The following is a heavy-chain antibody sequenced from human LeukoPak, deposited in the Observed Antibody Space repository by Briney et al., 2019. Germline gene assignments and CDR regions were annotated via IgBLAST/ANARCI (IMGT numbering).Heavy chain of an antibody. CDR3: AKTTIGYSSGRYPGWPVDY. CDR1: GFTFIIYA. J-gene: IGHJ4*02. V-gene: IGHV3-23*01. CDR2: ISGIGGST. D-gene: IGHD6-19*01. Sequence: GSLRLPCSASGFTFIIYAMTWVRQPPGKGLDWFSAISGIGGSTYYADSVQGRLTISRDNSKNTVYLQMNSLRAEETAVYYSAKTTIGYSSGRYPGWPVDYWGQGTLVIVSS.